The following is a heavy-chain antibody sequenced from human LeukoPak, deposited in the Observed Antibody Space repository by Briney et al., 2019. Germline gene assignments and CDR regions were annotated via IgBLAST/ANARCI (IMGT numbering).Heavy chain of an antibody. CDR1: GGSISSYY. CDR3: ARHGLPDNWFDP. CDR2: IYYSGST. V-gene: IGHV4-59*08. J-gene: IGHJ5*02. Sequence: SETLSLTCTVSGGSISSYYWSWIRQPPGKGLEWIGYIYYSGSTNYNPSPKSRVTISVDTSKNQFSLKLSSVTAADTAVYYCARHGLPDNWFDPWGQGTLVTVSS. D-gene: IGHD2-21*01.